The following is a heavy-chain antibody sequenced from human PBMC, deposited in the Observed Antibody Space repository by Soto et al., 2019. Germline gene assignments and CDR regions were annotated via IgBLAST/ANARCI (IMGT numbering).Heavy chain of an antibody. J-gene: IGHJ6*02. CDR1: GGSIISGYYD. V-gene: IGHV4-30-4*01. CDR3: ARLVLGHCSSTSSSDYGTDV. D-gene: IGHD2-2*01. Sequence: TXSLTGTVSGGSIISGYYDASWIRQPPGNGLEWIGYIYYSGSTYYNPYLKSLVNISLDTSKNQFSLKLSSVTDADKAVYYRARLVLGHCSSTSSSDYGTDVWGQANKVTVYS. CDR2: IYYSGST.